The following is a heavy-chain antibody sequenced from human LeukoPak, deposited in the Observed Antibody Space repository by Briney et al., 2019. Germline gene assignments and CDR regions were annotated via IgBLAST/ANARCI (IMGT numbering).Heavy chain of an antibody. CDR2: INHRGST. V-gene: IGHV4-34*01. Sequence: PSETLSLTCAVYGGSFSGYYWSWIRQPPGKGLEWIGEINHRGSTNYNPPLKSQLTISKDKFKNQFSLKLTSVTVADTAVYFCARVKAVAGTLPHLLDYWGQGTLVTVSS. CDR1: GGSFSGYY. J-gene: IGHJ4*01. D-gene: IGHD6-19*01. CDR3: ARVKAVAGTLPHLLDY.